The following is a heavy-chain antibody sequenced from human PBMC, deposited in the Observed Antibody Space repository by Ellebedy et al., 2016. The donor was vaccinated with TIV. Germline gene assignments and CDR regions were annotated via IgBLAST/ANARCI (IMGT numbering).Heavy chain of an antibody. D-gene: IGHD2-21*02. CDR3: ATSIYCGGDCSLDF. J-gene: IGHJ4*02. CDR1: GFTFSNNW. Sequence: GESLKISCAPSGFTFSNNWMHWVRQAPGKGLVWVSSISSDGSSTSYADSVKGRFTISRDNTKKILYLQMNRLRPEDTALYYCATSIYCGGDCSLDFWGRGTLVTVSS. V-gene: IGHV3-74*01. CDR2: ISSDGSST.